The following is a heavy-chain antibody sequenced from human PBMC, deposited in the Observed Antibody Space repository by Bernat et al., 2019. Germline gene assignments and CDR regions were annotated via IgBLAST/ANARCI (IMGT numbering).Heavy chain of an antibody. CDR3: VRDSVAGRQDIDY. D-gene: IGHD6-19*01. CDR1: GFTFSSYW. Sequence: EVQLVESGGGLVRPGGSLRLSCAASGFTFSSYWMHWVRQAPGKGLVWVSRINLDGSSTSYADSVKGRFTISRDNAKNTLYLQMNSLRAEDTAVYYCVRDSVAGRQDIDYWGQGTLVTVSS. J-gene: IGHJ4*02. CDR2: INLDGSST. V-gene: IGHV3-74*01.